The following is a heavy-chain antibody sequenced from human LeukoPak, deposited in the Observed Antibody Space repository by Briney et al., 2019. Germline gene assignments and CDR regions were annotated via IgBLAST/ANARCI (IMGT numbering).Heavy chain of an antibody. CDR2: ISGSGGST. Sequence: TGGSLRLSCAASGFTFSSYAMSWVRQAPWKGLEWVSAISGSGGSTYYADSVKGRFTISRDNSKNTLYLQMNSLRAEDTAVYYCAKDSPPRHRYNWNPQGYWGQGTLVTVSS. CDR1: GFTFSSYA. V-gene: IGHV3-23*01. D-gene: IGHD1-20*01. CDR3: AKDSPPRHRYNWNPQGY. J-gene: IGHJ4*02.